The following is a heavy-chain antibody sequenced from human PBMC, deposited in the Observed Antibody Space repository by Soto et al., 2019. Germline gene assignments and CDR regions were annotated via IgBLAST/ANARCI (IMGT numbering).Heavy chain of an antibody. V-gene: IGHV4-39*01. J-gene: IGHJ3*02. CDR1: GGSISSSSYY. CDR3: ARHRITMANAFDI. CDR2: IYYSGST. Sequence: ASETLSLTCTVSGGSISSSSYYWGWIRQPPGKGLEWIGSIYYSGSTYYNPSLKSRVTISVDTSKNQFSLKLSSVTAADTAVYYCARHRITMANAFDIWGQGTMVTVSS. D-gene: IGHD3-10*01.